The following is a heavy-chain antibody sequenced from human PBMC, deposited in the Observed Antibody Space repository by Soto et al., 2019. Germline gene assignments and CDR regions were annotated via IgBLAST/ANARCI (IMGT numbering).Heavy chain of an antibody. V-gene: IGHV1-69*06. CDR3: AREQDIVVVPAAIRWFDP. J-gene: IGHJ5*02. CDR1: GGTFSSYA. CDR2: IIPIFGTA. Sequence: SVKVSCKASGGTFSSYAISWVRQAPGQGLEWMGGIIPIFGTANYAQKFQGRVTITADKSTSTAYMELSSLRSEDTTVYYCAREQDIVVVPAAIRWFDPWGQGTLVTVSS. D-gene: IGHD2-2*02.